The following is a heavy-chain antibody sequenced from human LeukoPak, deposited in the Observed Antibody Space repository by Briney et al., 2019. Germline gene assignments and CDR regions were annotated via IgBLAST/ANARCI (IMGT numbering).Heavy chain of an antibody. Sequence: PGRSLTLSCVASGFIVNDHAMHWVRQTPGKGLEWVAGVFWNGVDKGYADSVKGRFTIFRDNAKNSMYLQMNSLRIEDTALYYCSKDISAGGLDVWGQGITVTVSS. CDR2: VFWNGVDK. V-gene: IGHV3-9*01. J-gene: IGHJ6*02. CDR3: SKDISAGGLDV. D-gene: IGHD3-16*02. CDR1: GFIVNDHA.